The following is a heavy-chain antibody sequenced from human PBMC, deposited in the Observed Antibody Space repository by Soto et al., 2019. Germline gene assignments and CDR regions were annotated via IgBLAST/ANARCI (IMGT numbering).Heavy chain of an antibody. CDR3: AGHNYDRSGTAVDA. V-gene: IGHV4-31*03. J-gene: IGHJ6*04. CDR1: GGSISSGGYY. Sequence: QVQLQESGPGLVKPSQTLSLTCTVSGGSISSGGYYWSWIRQHPGKGLEWIGYIYYSGSTYYNPPPTGRVTISVYTTKKHFSLKLSSVTAPDTAVYYCAGHNYDRSGTAVDAWGKGTTVTVSS. D-gene: IGHD3-22*01. CDR2: IYYSGST.